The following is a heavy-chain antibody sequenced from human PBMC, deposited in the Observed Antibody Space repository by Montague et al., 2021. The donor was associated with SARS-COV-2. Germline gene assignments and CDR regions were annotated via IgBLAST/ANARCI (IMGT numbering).Heavy chain of an antibody. J-gene: IGHJ3*02. CDR2: IYYSEST. V-gene: IGHV4-31*03. CDR1: GGSISSGGYY. Sequence: TLSLTCTVSGGSISSGGYYWSWIRQHPGKGLEWIGYIYYSESTYYNPSLKSRVTISVDTSKNQFSLKLSSVTAADTAVYYCARAHITMIVVVDAFDIWGQGTMVTVSS. D-gene: IGHD3-22*01. CDR3: ARAHITMIVVVDAFDI.